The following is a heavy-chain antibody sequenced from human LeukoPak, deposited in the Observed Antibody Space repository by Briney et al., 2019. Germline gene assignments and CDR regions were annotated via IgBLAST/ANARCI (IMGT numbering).Heavy chain of an antibody. Sequence: SETLSLTCTVSGGSISSSYWTWIRQPPGKGLEWIGYIYTSGSTDYNPSLKSRVTISVDTSKNQFSLKLTSVTAADTAMYYCARQIAAPGSYYYYMDVWGKGTTVTVSS. V-gene: IGHV4-4*09. CDR3: ARQIAAPGSYYYYMDV. J-gene: IGHJ6*03. CDR1: GGSISSSY. D-gene: IGHD6-13*01. CDR2: IYTSGST.